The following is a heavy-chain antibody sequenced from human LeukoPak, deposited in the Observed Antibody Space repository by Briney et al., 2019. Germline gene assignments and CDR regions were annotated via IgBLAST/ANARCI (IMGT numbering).Heavy chain of an antibody. CDR1: GGSISSSSYY. D-gene: IGHD3-22*01. V-gene: IGHV4-39*07. Sequence: SETLSLTCTVSGGSISSSSYYWGWIRQPPGKGLEWIGSIYYSGSTYYNPSLKSRVTISVDTSKNQFSLKLSSVTAADTAVYYCARDIATMIVVVNPGHPLGYFDYWGQGTLVTVSS. CDR3: ARDIATMIVVVNPGHPLGYFDY. J-gene: IGHJ4*02. CDR2: IYYSGST.